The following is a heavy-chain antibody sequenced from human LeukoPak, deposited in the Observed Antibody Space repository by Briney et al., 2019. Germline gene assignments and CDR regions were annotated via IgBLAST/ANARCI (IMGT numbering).Heavy chain of an antibody. CDR3: ARAPGVAEVGRLDL. J-gene: IGHJ2*01. CDR1: GGSISSGGYY. D-gene: IGHD7-27*01. CDR2: IFYSGNI. V-gene: IGHV4-30-4*01. Sequence: SETLSLTCTVSGGSISSGGYYWSWIRQPPGKGLEWIGYIFYSGNIYYNPSLKSRVTISVDTSKNQFSLKLSSVTAADTAVYYCARAPGVAEVGRLDLWGRGTLVTVSS.